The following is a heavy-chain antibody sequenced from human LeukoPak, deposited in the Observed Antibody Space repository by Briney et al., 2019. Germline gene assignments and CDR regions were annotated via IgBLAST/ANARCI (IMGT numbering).Heavy chain of an antibody. CDR1: GGTFSSYA. CDR2: IIPTFGTA. Sequence: GASVKVSCKASGGTFSSYAICWVRQAPGQGLEWMGGIIPTFGTANYAQKFQGRVTITADESTSTASMELSSLRSEDTAVYYCAIGFPYCGGDCYTLLDYWGQGTLVTVSS. V-gene: IGHV1-69*13. CDR3: AIGFPYCGGDCYTLLDY. D-gene: IGHD2-21*01. J-gene: IGHJ4*02.